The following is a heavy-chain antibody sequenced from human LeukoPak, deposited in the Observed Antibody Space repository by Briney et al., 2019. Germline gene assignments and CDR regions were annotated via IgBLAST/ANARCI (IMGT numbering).Heavy chain of an antibody. D-gene: IGHD5-24*01. CDR2: ISSSSIYI. Sequence: PGGSLRLSCAASGFTFSNYRMNWVRQAPGKGLEWVSSISSSSIYIYYADSLKGRFTISRDNAKNSLYLQMNSPRAEDTAVYYCARGRDGYNLVDAFDIWGQGIMVTVSS. CDR3: ARGRDGYNLVDAFDI. CDR1: GFTFSNYR. V-gene: IGHV3-21*01. J-gene: IGHJ3*02.